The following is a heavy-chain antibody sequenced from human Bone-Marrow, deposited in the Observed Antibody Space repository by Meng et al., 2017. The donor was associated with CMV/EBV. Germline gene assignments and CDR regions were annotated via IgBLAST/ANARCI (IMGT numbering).Heavy chain of an antibody. Sequence: SVKVSCKASGGTFSSYAISWVRQAPGQGLEWMGGINPILGIANYAQKFQGRVTITADKSTSTAYMELSSPRSEDTAVYYCASSSLLWFGESPHYYYGMDVWGQGTTVTVSS. V-gene: IGHV1-69*10. CDR3: ASSSLLWFGESPHYYYGMDV. J-gene: IGHJ6*02. CDR2: INPILGIA. D-gene: IGHD3-10*01. CDR1: GGTFSSYA.